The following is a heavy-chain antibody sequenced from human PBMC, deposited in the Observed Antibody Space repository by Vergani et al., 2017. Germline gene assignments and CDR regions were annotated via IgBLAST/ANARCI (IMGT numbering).Heavy chain of an antibody. CDR3: ARDRGNSGVWGRADAFDI. J-gene: IGHJ3*02. V-gene: IGHV1-69*18. Sequence: QVQLVQSGAEVKKPGSSVKVSCKASGGTFSSYAISWVRQAPGQGLEWMGRIIPIFGTANYAQKFQGRVTITADESTSTAYMELSSLRSEDTAVYYCARDRGNSGVWGRADAFDIWGQGTMVTVSS. D-gene: IGHD3-16*01. CDR1: GGTFSSYA. CDR2: IIPIFGTA.